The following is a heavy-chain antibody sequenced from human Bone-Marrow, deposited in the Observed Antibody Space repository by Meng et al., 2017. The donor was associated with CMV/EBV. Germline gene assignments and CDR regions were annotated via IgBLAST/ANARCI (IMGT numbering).Heavy chain of an antibody. D-gene: IGHD3-3*01. Sequence: GESLKISCAASGFTLSDYYMTWIRQAPGKGLEWVSYISRSGSTIYFADSMKGRFTISRDNAKNSLYLQMNSLRAEDTAVYYCARGKAYDVWSGYYTTKYHGMDGWGQGTTVTVSS. V-gene: IGHV3-11*01. CDR2: ISRSGSTI. CDR1: GFTLSDYY. J-gene: IGHJ6*02. CDR3: ARGKAYDVWSGYYTTKYHGMDG.